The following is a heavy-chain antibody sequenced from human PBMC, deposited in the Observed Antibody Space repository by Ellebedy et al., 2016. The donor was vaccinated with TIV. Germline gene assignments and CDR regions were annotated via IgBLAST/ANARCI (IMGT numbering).Heavy chain of an antibody. D-gene: IGHD6-19*01. CDR2: ISAYNGNT. V-gene: IGHV1-18*01. J-gene: IGHJ4*02. Sequence: AASVKVSCKASGYTFTSYGISWVRQAPGQGLEWMGWISAYNGNTNYAQKLQGRVTMTTDTSTSTAYMELRSLRSDDPAVYYCARSGEKMAQWLVMGGYWGQGTLVTVSS. CDR3: ARSGEKMAQWLVMGGY. CDR1: GYTFTSYG.